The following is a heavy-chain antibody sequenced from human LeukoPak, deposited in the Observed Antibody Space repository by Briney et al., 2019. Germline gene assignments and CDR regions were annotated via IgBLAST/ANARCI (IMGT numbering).Heavy chain of an antibody. CDR3: ARAGLDYYDSSGSWFDP. J-gene: IGHJ5*02. CDR2: IWYDGSNK. CDR1: GFTFSSYG. V-gene: IGHV3-33*01. Sequence: GRSLRLSCAESGFTFSSYGMHWVRQAPGKGLEWVAVIWYDGSNKYYADSVKGRFTISRDNSKNTLYLQMNSLRAEDTAVYYCARAGLDYYDSSGSWFDPWGQGTLVTVSS. D-gene: IGHD3-22*01.